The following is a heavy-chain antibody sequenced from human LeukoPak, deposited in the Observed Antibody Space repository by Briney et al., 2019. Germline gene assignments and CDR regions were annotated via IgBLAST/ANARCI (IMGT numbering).Heavy chain of an antibody. CDR2: IYYSGST. CDR3: ARGVGPTTDFAFDI. J-gene: IGHJ3*02. V-gene: IGHV4-59*01. D-gene: IGHD4-17*01. Sequence: PSETLSLTCAVYGGSFSGYYWSWIRQPPGKGLEWVGYIYYSGSTNYNPSLKSRVTISVDTSKNQFSLKLSTVTAADTAVYYCARGVGPTTDFAFDIWGQGTMVTVSS. CDR1: GGSFSGYY.